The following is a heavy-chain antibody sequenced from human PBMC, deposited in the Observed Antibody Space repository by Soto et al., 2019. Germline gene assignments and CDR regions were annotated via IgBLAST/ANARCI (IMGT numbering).Heavy chain of an antibody. J-gene: IGHJ4*02. Sequence: EVQLVQSGAEVKKPGESLRISCKGSGYSFTSYLISWVRQMTGKGLEWMGRIDPSDSYTNYSTSFQGHVTISADKSISTAALQWSRLKASDSAMYCWARFQSAAGDNDLTFDYWGQGTPVTVSS. CDR2: IDPSDSYT. CDR1: GYSFTSYL. V-gene: IGHV5-10-1*01. D-gene: IGHD6-13*01. CDR3: ARFQSAAGDNDLTFDY.